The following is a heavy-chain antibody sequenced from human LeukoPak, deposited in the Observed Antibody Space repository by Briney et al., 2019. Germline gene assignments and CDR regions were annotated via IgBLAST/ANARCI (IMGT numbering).Heavy chain of an antibody. J-gene: IGHJ4*02. V-gene: IGHV3-66*02. CDR2: IYSGGST. CDR3: ARVYRSSGYYLFDY. D-gene: IGHD3-22*01. Sequence: GGSLRLSCAASGFTFSSYEMNWVRQAPGKGLEWVSVIYSGGSTYYADSVKGRFTISRDNSKNTLYLQMNSLRAEDTAVYYCARVYRSSGYYLFDYWGQGTLVTVSS. CDR1: GFTFSSYE.